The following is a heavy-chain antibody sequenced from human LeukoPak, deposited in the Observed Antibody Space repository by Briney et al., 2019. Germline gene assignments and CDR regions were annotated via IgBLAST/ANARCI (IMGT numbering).Heavy chain of an antibody. CDR1: GFTFSSYA. D-gene: IGHD4-17*01. CDR3: AKAYDYGDYVLFSDY. Sequence: GGSLRLSCAASGFTFSSYAMSWVRQAPGKGLEWVSAISGSGGSTYYADSVKGRFTTSRDNSKNTLYLQMNSPRAEDTAVYYCAKAYDYGDYVLFSDYWGQGTLVTVSS. J-gene: IGHJ4*02. CDR2: ISGSGGST. V-gene: IGHV3-23*01.